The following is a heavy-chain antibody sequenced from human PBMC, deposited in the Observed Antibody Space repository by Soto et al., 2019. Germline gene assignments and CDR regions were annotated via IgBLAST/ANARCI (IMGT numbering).Heavy chain of an antibody. CDR3: ARVGDIVVVGPWFDP. V-gene: IGHV1-18*04. CDR1: GYTFTDYG. D-gene: IGHD2-2*01. CDR2: ISAYNGNT. J-gene: IGHJ5*02. Sequence: ASVKVSCKASGYTFTDYGISWVRQAPGQGLEWIGWISAYNGNTNNAQKLQDRVTTTTDSSTSTAYMELRSLRSDDTAVYYCARVGDIVVVGPWFDPWGQGTLVTVSS.